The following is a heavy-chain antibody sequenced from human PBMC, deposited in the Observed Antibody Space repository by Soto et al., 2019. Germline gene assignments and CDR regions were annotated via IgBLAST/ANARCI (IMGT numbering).Heavy chain of an antibody. CDR3: AKDQYQLSRRGYGLDV. CDR2: ISYNGTSK. V-gene: IGHV3-30*18. D-gene: IGHD2-2*01. Sequence: VGSLRLCYADSGFTFSNYVMHWVRQAPGKGLEWVAVISYNGTSKYYADSVRGRFTISRDNSKNTLFLQMNSLRPEDTAVYYCAKDQYQLSRRGYGLDVWGQGTTVTVSS. J-gene: IGHJ6*02. CDR1: GFTFSNYV.